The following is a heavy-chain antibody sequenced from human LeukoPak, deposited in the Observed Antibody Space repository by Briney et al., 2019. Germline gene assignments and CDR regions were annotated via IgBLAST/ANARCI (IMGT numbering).Heavy chain of an antibody. J-gene: IGHJ6*03. V-gene: IGHV1-46*01. CDR1: GGTFSSYA. Sequence: ASVKVSCKASGGTFSSYAISWVRQAPGQGLEWMGIINPSGGSTSYAQKFQGRVTMTRDTSTSTVYMELSSLRSEDTAVYYCARTSLGTIYYYYMDVWGKGTTVTVSS. CDR3: ARTSLGTIYYYYMDV. D-gene: IGHD2-2*01. CDR2: INPSGGST.